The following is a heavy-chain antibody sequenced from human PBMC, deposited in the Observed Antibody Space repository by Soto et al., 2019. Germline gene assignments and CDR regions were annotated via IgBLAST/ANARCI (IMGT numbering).Heavy chain of an antibody. D-gene: IGHD3-16*01. V-gene: IGHV4-61*01. CDR1: GGSVSNDNFY. CDR3: ARGLTMGQLPSHFDH. Sequence: PSETLSLTCTASGGSVSNDNFYWSWIRQPPGKGLEWIGYVHSSGITNYNPSLKRRVTISVDTSRNQFSLRLSSVTAADTAVYYCARGLTMGQLPSHFDHWGQGTLVTVSS. CDR2: VHSSGIT. J-gene: IGHJ5*02.